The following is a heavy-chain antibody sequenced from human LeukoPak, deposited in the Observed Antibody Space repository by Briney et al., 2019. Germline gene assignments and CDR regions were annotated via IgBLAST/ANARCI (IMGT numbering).Heavy chain of an antibody. CDR1: GGSIPSGGYS. D-gene: IGHD2-21*02. Sequence: SQTLSLTCAVSGGSIPSGGYSWSWIRQPPGKGLEWIGYLYPSGGTFYNPSVKSRVTILVDRSKNQFSLNLNSVTAADTAVYYCARDRSVTGYWYFDLWGRGTLVTVSS. CDR3: ARDRSVTGYWYFDL. V-gene: IGHV4-30-2*01. J-gene: IGHJ2*01. CDR2: LYPSGGT.